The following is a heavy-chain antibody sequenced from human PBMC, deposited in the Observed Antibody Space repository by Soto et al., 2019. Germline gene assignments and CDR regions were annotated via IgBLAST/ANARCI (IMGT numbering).Heavy chain of an antibody. CDR2: ISGSGGNT. D-gene: IGHD6-19*01. J-gene: IGHJ4*02. CDR1: GFTFTSYA. V-gene: IGHV3-23*01. CDR3: AKPGVAVAGTDY. Sequence: GGSLRLCCAAYGFTFTSYAMSWVRQAPGKGLEWVSGISGSGGNTHYADSVKGRFTVSRDNSRNTLYMQMNSLRVGDTAVYYCAKPGVAVAGTDYWGQGTLVTVSS.